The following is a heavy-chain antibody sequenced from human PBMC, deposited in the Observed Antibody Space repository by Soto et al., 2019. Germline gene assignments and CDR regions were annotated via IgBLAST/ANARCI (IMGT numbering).Heavy chain of an antibody. D-gene: IGHD3-10*01. CDR1: GFTFSTYW. CDR3: TRGPRPTSVGTGAY. Sequence: GGSLRLSCAASGFTFSTYWMHWVRQAPGKGLVWVSRINYDGSSTDCADSVKGRFTVSRDNAKNTLYLQMNTLTAEDTAVYYCTRGPRPTSVGTGAYWGQGTLVTV. J-gene: IGHJ4*02. CDR2: INYDGSST. V-gene: IGHV3-74*01.